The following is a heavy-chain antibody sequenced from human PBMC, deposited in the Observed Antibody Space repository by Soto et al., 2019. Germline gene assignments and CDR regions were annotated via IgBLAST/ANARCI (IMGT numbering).Heavy chain of an antibody. V-gene: IGHV3-30-3*01. CDR1: GFTFSSYA. CDR2: ISYDGSNK. CDR3: ARERGRLGYCSGGSCPPGSAYYGMDV. J-gene: IGHJ6*02. Sequence: GGSLRLSCAASGFTFSSYAMHWVRQAPGKGLEWVAVISYDGSNKYYADSVKGRFTISRDNSKNTLYLQMNSLRAEDTAVYYCARERGRLGYCSGGSCPPGSAYYGMDVWGQGTMVTVSS. D-gene: IGHD2-15*01.